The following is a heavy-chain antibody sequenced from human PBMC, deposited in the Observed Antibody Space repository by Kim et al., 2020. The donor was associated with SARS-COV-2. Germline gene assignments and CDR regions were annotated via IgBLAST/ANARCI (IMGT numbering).Heavy chain of an antibody. CDR1: GGSISSGGYY. Sequence: SETLSLTCTVSGGSISSGGYYWSWIRQHPGKGLEWIGYIYYSGSTYYNPSLKSRVTISVDTSKNQFSLKLSSVTAADTAVYYCARVDLGGELEMPDAFDIWGQGTMVTVSS. D-gene: IGHD1-26*01. CDR3: ARVDLGGELEMPDAFDI. V-gene: IGHV4-31*03. CDR2: IYYSGST. J-gene: IGHJ3*02.